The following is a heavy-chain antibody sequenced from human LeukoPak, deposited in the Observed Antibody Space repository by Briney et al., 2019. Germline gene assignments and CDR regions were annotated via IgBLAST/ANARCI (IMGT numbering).Heavy chain of an antibody. J-gene: IGHJ3*02. CDR2: ISGSGGST. V-gene: IGHV3-23*01. D-gene: IGHD3-22*01. CDR1: GFTFSSYA. CDR3: AKVSSYDSSGYDAFDI. Sequence: GGSLGLSCAASGFTFSSYAMSWVRQAPGKGLEWVSAISGSGGSTYYADSVKGRFTISRDNSKNTLYLQMNSLRAEDTAVYYCAKVSSYDSSGYDAFDIWGQGTMVTVSS.